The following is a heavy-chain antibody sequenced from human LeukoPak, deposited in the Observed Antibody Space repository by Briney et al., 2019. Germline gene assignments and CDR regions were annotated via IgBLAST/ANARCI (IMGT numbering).Heavy chain of an antibody. V-gene: IGHV1-8*01. Sequence: ASVKVSCRASGYTFTSYDINWVRQATGQGLEWMGWMNTNSGNTGHAQKFQGRLTMTRDTSTNTAYMELSSLRSEDTAVYYCARGGDIAVVPAAMVGPWGQGTLVTVSS. CDR2: MNTNSGNT. CDR1: GYTFTSYD. J-gene: IGHJ5*02. D-gene: IGHD2-2*01. CDR3: ARGGDIAVVPAAMVGP.